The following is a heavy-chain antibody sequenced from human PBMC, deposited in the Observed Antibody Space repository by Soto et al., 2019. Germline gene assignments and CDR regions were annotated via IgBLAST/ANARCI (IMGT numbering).Heavy chain of an antibody. CDR2: VYFSGST. Sequence: SETLYLTCTVSGASINSGGYYWSWVRQLPGKGLEWIGYVYFSGSTYYNPSLESRVTISLDTSQNQFSLKLTSVSAADTAVYYCASGDTWGVLLACWGQGTLVT. J-gene: IGHJ4*02. CDR1: GASINSGGYY. D-gene: IGHD2-21*02. V-gene: IGHV4-31*03. CDR3: ASGDTWGVLLAC.